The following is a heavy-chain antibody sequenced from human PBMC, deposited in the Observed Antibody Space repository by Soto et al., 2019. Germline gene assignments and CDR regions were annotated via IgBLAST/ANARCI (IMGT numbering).Heavy chain of an antibody. Sequence: GGSLRLSCTASGFTFGDYAMSWVRQAPGKGLEWVGFIRSKAYGGRTEYAASVKGRFTISRDDSNSIAYLQMNSLKTEDEAVYYCSRGPLYCGGDCYEYFQHWGQGTLVTVSS. CDR3: SRGPLYCGGDCYEYFQH. V-gene: IGHV3-49*04. CDR2: IRSKAYGGRT. D-gene: IGHD2-21*02. J-gene: IGHJ1*01. CDR1: GFTFGDYA.